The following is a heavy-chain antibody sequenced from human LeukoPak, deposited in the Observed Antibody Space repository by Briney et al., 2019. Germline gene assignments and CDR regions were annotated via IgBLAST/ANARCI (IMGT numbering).Heavy chain of an antibody. CDR3: ARVDCSSTSCYTAGYYYYGMDV. V-gene: IGHV1-2*02. J-gene: IGHJ6*02. CDR2: INPNSGGT. CDR1: GYTFTGYY. Sequence: ASVKVSCKASGYTFTGYYMHWVRQAPGQGLEWMGWINPNSGGTNYAQKFQGRVTMTTDTSTSTAYMELRSLRSDDTAVYYCARVDCSSTSCYTAGYYYYGMDVWGQGTTVTVSS. D-gene: IGHD2-2*02.